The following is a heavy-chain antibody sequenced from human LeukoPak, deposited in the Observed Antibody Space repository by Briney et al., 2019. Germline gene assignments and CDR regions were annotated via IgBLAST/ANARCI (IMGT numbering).Heavy chain of an antibody. CDR3: AGGAYCSGGSCYSTS. Sequence: SETLSLTCAVYGGSFSGYYWSWIRQPPGKGLEWIGEINHSGSTNYNPSLKSRVTISVDTSKNQFSLKLSSVTAADTAVYYCAGGAYCSGGSCYSTSWGQGTLVTVSS. CDR2: INHSGST. V-gene: IGHV4-34*01. CDR1: GGSFSGYY. D-gene: IGHD2-15*01. J-gene: IGHJ4*02.